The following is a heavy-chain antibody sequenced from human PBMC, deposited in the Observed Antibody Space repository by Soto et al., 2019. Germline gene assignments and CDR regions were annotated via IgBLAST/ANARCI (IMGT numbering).Heavy chain of an antibody. CDR2: MKPNSGNT. Sequence: QVQLVQSGAEVKKPGASVKVSCKASGYTFTSYDINWVRPATGQGLEWMGWMKPNSGNTGYAQKFQGRVTMTRNTSISTAYMELISLRSEDTAVYSCARETSAAGTGWFDPWGQGTLVTVSS. V-gene: IGHV1-8*01. J-gene: IGHJ5*02. D-gene: IGHD6-13*01. CDR1: GYTFTSYD. CDR3: ARETSAAGTGWFDP.